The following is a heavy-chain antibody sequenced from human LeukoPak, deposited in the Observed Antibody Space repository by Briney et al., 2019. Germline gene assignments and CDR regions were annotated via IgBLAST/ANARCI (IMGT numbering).Heavy chain of an antibody. J-gene: IGHJ4*02. CDR3: ARENSGNCGFDY. Sequence: ASETLSLTCTVSGGSISSYYWSWIRQPAGKGLEWIGRVYTGGSTNYNPSLKSRVTMSVDTSQYQFSLKLSSVTAADTAVYYCARENSGNCGFDYWGQGTLVTVSS. CDR1: GGSISSYY. V-gene: IGHV4-4*07. D-gene: IGHD3-10*01. CDR2: VYTGGST.